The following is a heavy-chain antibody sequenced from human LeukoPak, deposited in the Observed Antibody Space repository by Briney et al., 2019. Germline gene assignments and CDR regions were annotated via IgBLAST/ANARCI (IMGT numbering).Heavy chain of an antibody. D-gene: IGHD2-21*01. CDR3: ARAVDTFDY. Sequence: GGSLRLSCAASGFTFSAYHINWVRQAPGKGLEWVANIKQDGSEKYYVDSVKGRFTISRDNAKNSLYLQMNSLRAEDTAVYYCARAVDTFDYWGQGTLVTVSS. J-gene: IGHJ4*02. CDR2: IKQDGSEK. CDR1: GFTFSAYH. V-gene: IGHV3-7*03.